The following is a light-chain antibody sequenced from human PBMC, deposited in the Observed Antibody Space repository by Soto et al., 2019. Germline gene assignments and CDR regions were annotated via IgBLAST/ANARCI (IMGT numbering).Light chain of an antibody. J-gene: IGLJ1*01. CDR3: SSYTGSSTLV. V-gene: IGLV2-14*01. Sequence: QSALTQPASVSGSPGQSITISCTGTSSDVGGYNYVSWYQQHPGKAPKLMIYDVSNRPSGVSNRFSGSKSGNTASLTFSGLQAEDEADYYCSSYTGSSTLVFGTGTKVTVL. CDR1: SSDVGGYNY. CDR2: DVS.